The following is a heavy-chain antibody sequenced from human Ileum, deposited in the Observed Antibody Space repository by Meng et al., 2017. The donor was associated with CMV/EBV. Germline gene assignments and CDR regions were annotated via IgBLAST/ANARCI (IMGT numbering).Heavy chain of an antibody. CDR2: IYYSGST. V-gene: IGHV4-39*01. CDR1: SSYY. Sequence: SSYYWGWIRQPPGTGLEWIGSIYYSGSTYYNPSLKSRVTISVDTSKNQFSLKLSSVTAADTAVYYCARGHRLRFLEWLLYNNWFDPWGQGTLVTVSS. J-gene: IGHJ5*02. CDR3: ARGHRLRFLEWLLYNNWFDP. D-gene: IGHD3-3*01.